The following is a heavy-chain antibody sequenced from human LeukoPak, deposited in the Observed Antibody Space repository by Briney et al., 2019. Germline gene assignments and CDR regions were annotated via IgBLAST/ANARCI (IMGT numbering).Heavy chain of an antibody. CDR1: GYIFPSYG. D-gene: IGHD4-17*01. Sequence: ASVKVSCKASGYIFPSYGISWVRQAPGQGLEWMGWISAYNGNTNYAQNLQGRVTMTTDTSTSTAYMELRSLRSDDTAMYFCARDAGDYGYDYWGQGTLVIVSS. J-gene: IGHJ4*02. CDR2: ISAYNGNT. V-gene: IGHV1-18*01. CDR3: ARDAGDYGYDY.